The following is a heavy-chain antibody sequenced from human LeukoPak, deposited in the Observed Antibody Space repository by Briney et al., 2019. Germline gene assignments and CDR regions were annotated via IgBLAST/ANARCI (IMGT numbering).Heavy chain of an antibody. J-gene: IGHJ6*03. D-gene: IGHD6-13*01. CDR1: GGSINSGRYY. CDR3: ATTVRQQLVPWSEAYYYMDV. V-gene: IGHV4-61*09. Sequence: PSETLSLTCTVSGGSINSGRYYWSWIRQPAGRGLEWIGHISTSGRTSYSPSLKSRVTISVDTSKNQFSPKMSSVSAADTAVYYCATTVRQQLVPWSEAYYYMDVWGKGTTVTISS. CDR2: ISTSGRT.